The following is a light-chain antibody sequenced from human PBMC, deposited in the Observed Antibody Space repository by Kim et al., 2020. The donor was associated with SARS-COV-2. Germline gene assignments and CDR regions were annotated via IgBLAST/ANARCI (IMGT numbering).Light chain of an antibody. CDR1: QSISSW. Sequence: DIQMTQSPSTLSASVGDRVTITCRASQSISSWLAWYQQKPGKAPKLLIYKASSLESGVPSRFSGSGSGTEFTLTISSLQPDDFATYYCQQYSIYSWTFGQGTKVDIK. J-gene: IGKJ1*01. V-gene: IGKV1-5*03. CDR3: QQYSIYSWT. CDR2: KAS.